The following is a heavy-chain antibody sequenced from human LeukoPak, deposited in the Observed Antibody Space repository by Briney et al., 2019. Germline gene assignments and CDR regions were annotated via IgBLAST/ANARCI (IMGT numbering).Heavy chain of an antibody. CDR3: AKSGAYYYYYYYMDV. J-gene: IGHJ6*03. V-gene: IGHV3-23*01. Sequence: PGGTLRLSCAASGFIFSSYGMSWVRQAPGKGLEWVSAISGSGGSTYYADSVKGRFTISRDNSKNTLYLQMNSLRAEDTAVYYCAKSGAYYYYYYYMDVWGKGTTVTVSS. CDR1: GFIFSSYG. D-gene: IGHD1-26*01. CDR2: ISGSGGST.